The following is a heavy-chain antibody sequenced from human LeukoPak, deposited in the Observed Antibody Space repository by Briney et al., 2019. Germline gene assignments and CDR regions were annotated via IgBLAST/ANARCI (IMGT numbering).Heavy chain of an antibody. CDR3: AKGSGEVVIADEDY. V-gene: IGHV3-23*01. CDR1: GFTFSSYA. D-gene: IGHD2-21*01. J-gene: IGHJ4*02. Sequence: PGGSLRLSCAASGFTFSSYAMSWVRQAPGKGLEWVSAISGSGGSTYYADSVKGRFTISRDNSKNTLYLKMNSLRAEDTAVYYCAKGSGEVVIADEDYWGQGTLVTVSS. CDR2: ISGSGGST.